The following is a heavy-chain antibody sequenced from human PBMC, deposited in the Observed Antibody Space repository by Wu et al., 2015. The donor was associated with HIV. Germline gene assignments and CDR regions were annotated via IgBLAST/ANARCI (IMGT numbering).Heavy chain of an antibody. CDR3: ARDLRYSGSHAAFDI. CDR2: INPKSGDT. V-gene: IGHV1-2*02. CDR1: GYTFTGYY. Sequence: QVQVVQSGAEVKKPGASVKVSCKASGYTFTGYYIHWVRQAPGQGLEWMGWINPKSGDTNYAQKFQGRVTMTRDTSISTAYMELSRLRSDDTAVYYCARDLRYSGSHAAFDIWGQGTMVTVSS. D-gene: IGHD1-26*01. J-gene: IGHJ3*02.